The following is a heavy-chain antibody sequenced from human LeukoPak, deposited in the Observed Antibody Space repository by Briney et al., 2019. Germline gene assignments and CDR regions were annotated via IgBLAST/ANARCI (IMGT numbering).Heavy chain of an antibody. CDR1: GFTFSSYG. J-gene: IGHJ3*02. V-gene: IGHV3-21*01. CDR2: ISSSSSYI. Sequence: GGSLRLSCAASGFTFSSYGMHWVRQAPGKGLEWVSSISSSSSYIYYADSVKGRFTISRDNAKNSLYLQMNSLRAEDTAVYYCARAQVVRNAFDIWGQGTMVTVSS. CDR3: ARAQVVRNAFDI. D-gene: IGHD3-22*01.